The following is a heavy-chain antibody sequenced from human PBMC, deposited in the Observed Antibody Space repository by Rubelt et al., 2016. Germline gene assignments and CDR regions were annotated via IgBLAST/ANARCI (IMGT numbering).Heavy chain of an antibody. Sequence: GGSLRLSCAASGFTFSSYAMSWVRQAPGKGLEWVSAISGSGGSTYYADSVKGRFTISRDNSKNTLYLQMNSLRAEDTAVYYCARDGGSTRRKYGMDVWGQGTTVTVSS. D-gene: IGHD1-1*01. J-gene: IGHJ6*02. CDR1: GFTFSSYA. V-gene: IGHV3-23*01. CDR2: ISGSGGST. CDR3: ARDGGSTRRKYGMDV.